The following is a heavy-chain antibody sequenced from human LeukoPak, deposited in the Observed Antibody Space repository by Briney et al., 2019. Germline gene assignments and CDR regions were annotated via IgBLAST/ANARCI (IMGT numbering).Heavy chain of an antibody. J-gene: IGHJ4*02. CDR1: GFTFSSHG. CDR2: SGSGDNT. Sequence: GGSLRLSCAASGFTFSSHGMSWVRQAPGKGLEWVSTSGSGDNTYYADSVKGRFTISRDNSKNTLYLQRNSLRAEDTAVYYCARVTYGSGTYGAFDYWGQGTLVTVSS. CDR3: ARVTYGSGTYGAFDY. D-gene: IGHD3-10*01. V-gene: IGHV3-23*01.